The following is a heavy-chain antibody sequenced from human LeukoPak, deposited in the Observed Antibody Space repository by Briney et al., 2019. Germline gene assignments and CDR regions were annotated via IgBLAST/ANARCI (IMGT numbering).Heavy chain of an antibody. J-gene: IGHJ5*02. CDR3: ARDRRAGGWFDP. Sequence: SETLSLTCTVSGGSISSYYWSWIRQPPGKGLEWIGYIYYSGSTNYNPSLKSRVTISVDTSKNQFSLKLSSVTAADTAVYYCARDRRAGGWFDPWGQGTLVTVSS. CDR1: GGSISSYY. CDR2: IYYSGST. D-gene: IGHD3-10*01. V-gene: IGHV4-59*01.